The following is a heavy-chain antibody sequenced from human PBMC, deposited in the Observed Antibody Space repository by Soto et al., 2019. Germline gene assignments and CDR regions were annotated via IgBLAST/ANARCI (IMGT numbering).Heavy chain of an antibody. V-gene: IGHV4-34*12. CDR1: GESFSGYY. J-gene: IGHJ4*02. CDR3: ARPHYDSNTFYSFFDY. D-gene: IGHD3-22*01. CDR2: IFHGGHT. Sequence: SETLSLTCAVNGESFSGYYWSWIRQPPGKGLEWIGEIFHGGHTNYSPSLKSRVTISVGTSKNRFSLELTSVTAADTAVYYCARPHYDSNTFYSFFDYWDQGTLVTVSS.